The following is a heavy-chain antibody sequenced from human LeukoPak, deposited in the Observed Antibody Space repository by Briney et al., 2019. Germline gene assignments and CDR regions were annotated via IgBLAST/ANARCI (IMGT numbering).Heavy chain of an antibody. D-gene: IGHD3-22*01. CDR2: INHSGST. V-gene: IGHV4-34*01. J-gene: IGHJ3*02. Sequence: SETLSLTCAVYGGSFNDYHWNWIRQPPGKGLEWIGEINHSGSTNYNPSLKSRDTISIDTSKKQFSLRLNSVTAADTAVYYCARRTTDSSGYYYGAFDIWGQGTMVTVSS. CDR1: GGSFNDYH. CDR3: ARRTTDSSGYYYGAFDI.